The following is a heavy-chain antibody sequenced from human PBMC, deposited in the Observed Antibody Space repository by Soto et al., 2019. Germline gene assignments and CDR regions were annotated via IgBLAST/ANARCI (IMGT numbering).Heavy chain of an antibody. CDR3: AKAIQWLVWYGMDV. V-gene: IGHV3-30*18. CDR1: GFTFSSYG. Sequence: QVQLVESGGGVVQPGRSLRLSCAASGFTFSSYGMHWVRQAPGKGLEWVAVISYDGSNKYYADSVKGRFTISRDNSKNTLCLQMNSLRAEDTAVYYCAKAIQWLVWYGMDVWGQGTTVTVSS. CDR2: ISYDGSNK. J-gene: IGHJ6*02. D-gene: IGHD6-19*01.